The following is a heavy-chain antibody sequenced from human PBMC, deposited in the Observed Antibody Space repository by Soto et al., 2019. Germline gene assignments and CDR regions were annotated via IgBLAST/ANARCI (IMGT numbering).Heavy chain of an antibody. CDR1: GFTFSSYS. Sequence: GGSLRLSCAASGFTFSSYSMNWVRQAPGKGLEWVSYISSSSSTIYYADSVKGRFTISRDNAKNSLYLQMNSLRAEDTAVYYCARDYYDSSGYGLENWFDPWGQGTLVTVSS. CDR3: ARDYYDSSGYGLENWFDP. CDR2: ISSSSSTI. V-gene: IGHV3-48*01. J-gene: IGHJ5*02. D-gene: IGHD3-22*01.